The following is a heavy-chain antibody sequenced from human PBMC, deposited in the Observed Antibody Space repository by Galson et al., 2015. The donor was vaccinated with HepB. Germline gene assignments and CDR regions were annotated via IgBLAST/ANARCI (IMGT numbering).Heavy chain of an antibody. CDR1: GFTFSSYS. J-gene: IGHJ6*02. CDR2: ISSSSSYI. Sequence: SLRLSCAASGFTFSSYSMNWVRQAPGKGLEWVSSISSSSSYIYYADSVKGRFTISRDNAKNSLYLQMNSLRAEDTAVYYCARDTLGDRGDYYYYGMDVWGQGTTVTVSS. CDR3: ARDTLGDRGDYYYYGMDV. D-gene: IGHD7-27*01. V-gene: IGHV3-21*01.